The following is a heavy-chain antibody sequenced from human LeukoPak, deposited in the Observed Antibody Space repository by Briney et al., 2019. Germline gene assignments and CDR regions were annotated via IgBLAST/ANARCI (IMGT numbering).Heavy chain of an antibody. CDR1: GYTFTSNH. CDR3: AVQVAGTVY. J-gene: IGHJ4*02. D-gene: IGHD6-19*01. V-gene: IGHV1-46*01. CDR2: IKPSGGRT. Sequence: GSVKVSCTASGYTFTSNHMNWVRQAPGQGLEWMGMIKPSGGRTSYAQKVQSRVTMTRDTSTSTVYMELSSLRSDDTAVYYCAVQVAGTVYWGQGTLVTVSS.